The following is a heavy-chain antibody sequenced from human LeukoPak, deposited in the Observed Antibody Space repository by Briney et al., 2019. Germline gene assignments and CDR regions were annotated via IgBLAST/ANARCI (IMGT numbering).Heavy chain of an antibody. CDR2: ISWNSGSI. V-gene: IGHV3-9*03. D-gene: IGHD6-19*01. J-gene: IGHJ3*02. CDR1: GFTFDDYA. CDR3: AKDRGSVAVGGAFDI. Sequence: GGSLRLSCAASGFTFDDYAMHWVRQAPGKGLEWVSGISWNSGSIGYADSVKGRFTISRDNAKNSLYLQMNSLRAEDMALYYCAKDRGSVAVGGAFDIWGQGTMVTVSS.